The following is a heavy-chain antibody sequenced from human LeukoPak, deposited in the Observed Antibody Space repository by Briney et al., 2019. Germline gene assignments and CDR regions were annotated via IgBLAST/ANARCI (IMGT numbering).Heavy chain of an antibody. V-gene: IGHV3-9*01. D-gene: IGHD3-3*01. CDR2: ISWNSGSI. J-gene: IGHJ4*02. CDR1: GFIFGYYA. Sequence: PGGSLRLSCTPSGFIFGYYAMTWVRQAPGKGLEWVSGISWNSGSIGYADSVKGRFTISRDNAKNSLYLQMNSLRAEDTALYYCAKDMSGYFDYWGQGTLVTVSS. CDR3: AKDMSGYFDY.